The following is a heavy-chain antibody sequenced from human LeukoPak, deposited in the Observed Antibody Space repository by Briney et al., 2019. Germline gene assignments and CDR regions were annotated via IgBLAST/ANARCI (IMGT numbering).Heavy chain of an antibody. CDR1: GGSFSGYY. V-gene: IGHV4-34*01. CDR2: IYHSGST. Sequence: SETLSLTCAVYGGSFSGYYWSWIRQPPGKGLEWIGSIYHSGSTYYNPSLKSRVTISVDTSKNQFSLKLSSVTAADTAVYYCARDQRRYYDSSGYYYYFDYWGQGTLVTVSS. J-gene: IGHJ4*02. D-gene: IGHD3-22*01. CDR3: ARDQRRYYDSSGYYYYFDY.